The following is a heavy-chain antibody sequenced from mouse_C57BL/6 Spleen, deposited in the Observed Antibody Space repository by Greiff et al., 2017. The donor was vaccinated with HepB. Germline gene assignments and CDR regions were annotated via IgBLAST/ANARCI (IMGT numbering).Heavy chain of an antibody. V-gene: IGHV1-26*01. Sequence: EVQLQQSGPELVKPGASVKISCKASGYTFTDYYMNWVKQSHGKSLEWIGDINPNNGGTSYNQKFKGKATLTVDKSSSTAYMELRSLTSEDSAVYYCARGDSNWDVGYFDVWGTGTTVTVSS. D-gene: IGHD4-1*01. J-gene: IGHJ1*03. CDR3: ARGDSNWDVGYFDV. CDR1: GYTFTDYY. CDR2: INPNNGGT.